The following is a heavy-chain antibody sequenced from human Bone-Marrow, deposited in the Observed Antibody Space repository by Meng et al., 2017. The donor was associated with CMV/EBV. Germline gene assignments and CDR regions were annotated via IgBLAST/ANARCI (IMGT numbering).Heavy chain of an antibody. D-gene: IGHD2-2*01. CDR2: IIPVPGIT. J-gene: IGHJ4*02. CDR3: ARVHTKAYPAAPFY. Sequence: SVKVSCKASGDSLGSHTFAWVRQAPGQGLEWMGGIIPVPGITAYAQRFQGRVTITADTSTNDVYMVLSGLRSDDTAVYYCARVHTKAYPAAPFYWGQGTLVTVYS. CDR1: GDSLGSHT. V-gene: IGHV1-69*10.